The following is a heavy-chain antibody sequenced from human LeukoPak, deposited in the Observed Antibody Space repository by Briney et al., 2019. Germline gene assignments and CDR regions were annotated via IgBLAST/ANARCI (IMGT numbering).Heavy chain of an antibody. D-gene: IGHD6-13*01. V-gene: IGHV4-34*01. CDR3: ARIGESSWYPGYFDY. Sequence: SETLSLTCAVYGGFFSGYYWSWIRQPPGKGLEWIGEINHSGSTNYNPSLKSRVTISVDTSKNQFSLKLSSVTAADTAVYYCARIGESSWYPGYFDYWGQGTLVTVSS. CDR2: INHSGST. CDR1: GGFFSGYY. J-gene: IGHJ4*02.